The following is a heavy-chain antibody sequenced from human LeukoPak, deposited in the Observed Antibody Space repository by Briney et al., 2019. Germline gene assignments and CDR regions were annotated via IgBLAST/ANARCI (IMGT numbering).Heavy chain of an antibody. J-gene: IGHJ6*03. V-gene: IGHV4-34*01. CDR1: GGSFSGYY. CDR2: INHSGST. CDR3: ARDGCGGSCFHYYYYYMDV. Sequence: SETLSLTCAVYGGSFSGYYWSWIRQPPGKGLEWIGEINHSGSTNYNPSLKSRVTISVDTSKNQFSLKLSSVTAADTAVYYCARDGCGGSCFHYYYYYMDVWGKGTTVTISS. D-gene: IGHD2-15*01.